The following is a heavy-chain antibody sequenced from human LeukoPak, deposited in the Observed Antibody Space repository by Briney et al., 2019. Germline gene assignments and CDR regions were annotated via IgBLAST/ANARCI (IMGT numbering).Heavy chain of an antibody. Sequence: GGSLRLSCAASGFTFSSYWMHWVRQAPGKGLVWVSRINSDGSSTSYADSVKGRFTISRDNAKNTLYLQMNSLRAEDTAVYYCVRPRQTNGVSYWYFDLWGRGTLVTVSS. CDR2: INSDGSST. D-gene: IGHD2-8*01. J-gene: IGHJ2*01. CDR1: GFTFSSYW. V-gene: IGHV3-74*01. CDR3: VRPRQTNGVSYWYFDL.